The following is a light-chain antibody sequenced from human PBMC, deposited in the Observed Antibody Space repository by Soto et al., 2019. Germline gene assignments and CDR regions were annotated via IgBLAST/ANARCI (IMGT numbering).Light chain of an antibody. CDR3: QQYGKSPGLFT. Sequence: EIVLTQSPGTLSLSPGERATLSCRASQSVSNNYLAWYQQKPGQTPRLLIFDAVIMATGIPDRFSGGGSGTDFTLTISRLEPEDFAVYHCQQYGKSPGLFTFGPGTKVEI. CDR2: DAV. CDR1: QSVSNNY. J-gene: IGKJ3*01. V-gene: IGKV3-20*01.